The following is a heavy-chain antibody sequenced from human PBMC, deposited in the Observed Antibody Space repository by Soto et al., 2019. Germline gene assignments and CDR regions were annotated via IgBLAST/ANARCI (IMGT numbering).Heavy chain of an antibody. CDR1: GFTFSIYA. CDR3: AKDRMDHNSVWDPFDV. D-gene: IGHD1-20*01. CDR2: SIGGVDET. J-gene: IGHJ3*01. V-gene: IGHV3-23*01. Sequence: EVQVLESGGGLVQSGGSLRLSCAASGFTFSIYAMSWVRQAPGKGLEWVSSIGGVDETYYADSVRGRFTISRDNSKNTLFLQMNSLRAKDTAVYYCAKDRMDHNSVWDPFDVWGPGTVVTVSA.